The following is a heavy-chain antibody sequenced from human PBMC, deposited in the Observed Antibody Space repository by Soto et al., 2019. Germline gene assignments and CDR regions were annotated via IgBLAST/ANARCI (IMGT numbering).Heavy chain of an antibody. V-gene: IGHV3-21*01. CDR2: IRRSGDYT. Sequence: EVQLVESGGGLVMPGGSLRISCIASGFSFSTYSMNWVRQAPGKGLEWVSSIRRSGDYTYYADSLKGRFTISRDNAKNSLSLQMISLRAEDTAVYYCARSTSLGGMDVWVQGTTVTVSS. CDR1: GFSFSTYS. CDR3: ARSTSLGGMDV. D-gene: IGHD1-1*01. J-gene: IGHJ6*01.